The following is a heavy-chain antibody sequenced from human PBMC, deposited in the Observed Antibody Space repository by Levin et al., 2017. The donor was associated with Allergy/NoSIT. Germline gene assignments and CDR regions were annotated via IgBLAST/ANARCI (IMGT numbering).Heavy chain of an antibody. Sequence: GGSLRLSCAASGITFSNAWMSWARQAPGKGLEWVGRIKSNTDGGTTEYAAPVKGRFSISRDDAKNTLYLQMNSLKTEETAIYFCTTYSSSWYYFDYWGQGTLVTVSS. D-gene: IGHD6-13*01. CDR3: TTYSSSWYYFDY. J-gene: IGHJ4*02. CDR1: GITFSNAW. V-gene: IGHV3-15*01. CDR2: IKSNTDGGTT.